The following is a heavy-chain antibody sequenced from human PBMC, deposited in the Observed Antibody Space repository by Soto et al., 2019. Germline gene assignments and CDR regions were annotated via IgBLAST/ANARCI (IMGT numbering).Heavy chain of an antibody. J-gene: IGHJ4*02. V-gene: IGHV1-8*01. CDR3: ARGLDCSSTSCYGPWGGY. D-gene: IGHD2-2*01. CDR2: MNPNSGNT. CDR1: GYTFTSYD. Sequence: QVQLVQSGAEVKKPGASVKVSCKASGYTFTSYDINWVRQATGQGLEWMGWMNPNSGNTGYAQKFQGRVTMTRNPSISTAYMELSSLRSEDTAVYYCARGLDCSSTSCYGPWGGYWGQGTLVTVSS.